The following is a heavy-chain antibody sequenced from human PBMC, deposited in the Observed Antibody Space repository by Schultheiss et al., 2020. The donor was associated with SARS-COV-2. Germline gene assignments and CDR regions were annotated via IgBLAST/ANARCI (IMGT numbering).Heavy chain of an antibody. CDR1: GFTFSSYA. J-gene: IGHJ4*02. V-gene: IGHV3-23*01. CDR2: ISSSGGSI. CDR3: TSSVPRSGHYDFRSFDY. Sequence: GGSLRLSCAASGFTFSSYAMSWVRQAPGKGLEWVSVISSSGGSIFYADSVKGRFTISRDNAKNSLYLQMNSLKTEDTAVYYCTSSVPRSGHYDFRSFDYWGQGTLVTVSS. D-gene: IGHD3-3*01.